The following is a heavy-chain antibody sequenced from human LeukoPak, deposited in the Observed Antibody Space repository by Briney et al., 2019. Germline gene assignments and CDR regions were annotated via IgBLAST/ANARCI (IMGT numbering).Heavy chain of an antibody. V-gene: IGHV4-59*01. D-gene: IGHD6-13*01. Sequence: SETLSLTCTVSGGSISSYYWSWIRQPPGKGLEWIGYIYYSGSTNYNPSLKSRVTISVDRSKNQFSLKLSSVTAADTAVYYCARGYKAGRSWYFHPFDYWGQGTLVTVSS. CDR2: IYYSGST. CDR3: ARGYKAGRSWYFHPFDY. CDR1: GGSISSYY. J-gene: IGHJ4*02.